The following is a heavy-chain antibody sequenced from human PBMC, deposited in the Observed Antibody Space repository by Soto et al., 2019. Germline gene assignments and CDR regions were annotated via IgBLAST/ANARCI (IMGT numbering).Heavy chain of an antibody. V-gene: IGHV4-39*01. J-gene: IGHJ4*02. Sequence: QLQLQESGPGLVKPSETLSLSCTVSGGSISSSSYYWGWIRQPPGKGLQWIGYVYYSGSTYLNPSLKSRVAISVDASKSQFSLKLSSVTAADTAVYYCASPGKLYHSNGYFYFDFWGQGTLVTVSS. D-gene: IGHD3-22*01. CDR3: ASPGKLYHSNGYFYFDF. CDR1: GGSISSSSYY. CDR2: VYYSGST.